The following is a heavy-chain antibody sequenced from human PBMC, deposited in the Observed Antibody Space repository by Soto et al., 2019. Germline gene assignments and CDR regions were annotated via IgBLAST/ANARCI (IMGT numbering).Heavy chain of an antibody. D-gene: IGHD6-13*01. CDR3: ARDIKLGSSSWYYFDY. CDR2: INPSGGST. V-gene: IGHV1-46*03. Sequence: ASVKVSCKASGYTFTSYCMHWVRHAPGQGLEWMGIINPSGGSTSYAQKFQGRVTMTRDTSTSTVYMELSSLRSEDTAVYYCARDIKLGSSSWYYFDYWGQGTLVTVSS. CDR1: GYTFTSYC. J-gene: IGHJ4*02.